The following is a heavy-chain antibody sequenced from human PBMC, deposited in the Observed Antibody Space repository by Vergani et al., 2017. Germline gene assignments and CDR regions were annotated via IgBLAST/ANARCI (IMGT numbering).Heavy chain of an antibody. CDR3: AGAPESRRMTHFDY. CDR2: IYTSGST. CDR1: GGSISSGSYY. V-gene: IGHV4-61*02. J-gene: IGHJ4*02. D-gene: IGHD1-14*01. Sequence: QVQLQESGPGLVKPSQTLSLTCTVSGGSISSGSYYWSWIRQPAGKGLEWIGRIYTSGSTNYNPSLKSRVTISVDTSKNQFSLKLSSVTATDTAVYYCAGAPESRRMTHFDYWGQGTLVTVSS.